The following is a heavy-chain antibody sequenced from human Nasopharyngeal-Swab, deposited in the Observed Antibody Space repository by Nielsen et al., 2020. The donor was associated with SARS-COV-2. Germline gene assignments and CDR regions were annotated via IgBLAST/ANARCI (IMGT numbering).Heavy chain of an antibody. CDR2: IKSKTDGGTT. J-gene: IGHJ6*02. CDR3: TRGGLYGMDV. V-gene: IGHV3-15*01. CDR1: GFTFSNYW. D-gene: IGHD3-16*01. Sequence: GESLKISCAASGFTFSNYWMSWVRQAPGKGLEWVGRIKSKTDGGTTDYAAPVKGRFTISRDDSKNTLYLQMNSLKTEDTAVYYCTRGGLYGMDVWGQGTTVTVSS.